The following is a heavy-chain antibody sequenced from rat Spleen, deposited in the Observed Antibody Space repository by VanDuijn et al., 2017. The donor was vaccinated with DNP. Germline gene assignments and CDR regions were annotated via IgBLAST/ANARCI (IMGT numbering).Heavy chain of an antibody. V-gene: IGHV2-6*01. D-gene: IGHD1-12*02. CDR2: MSSGESA. Sequence: QVQLKESGPGLVQPSQTLSLTCTVSGVSLTSNTIAWVRQPPGKGLEWIAAMSSGESAYYNSALKPRLRISRDTSKSQVFLGMNSLQTEDTAMYFCARSDYSDDGFYYGYFDYWGQGVMVTVSS. CDR3: ARSDYSDDGFYYGYFDY. J-gene: IGHJ2*01. CDR1: GVSLTSNT.